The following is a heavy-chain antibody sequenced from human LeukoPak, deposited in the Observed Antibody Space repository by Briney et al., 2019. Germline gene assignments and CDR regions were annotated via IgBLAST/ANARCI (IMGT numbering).Heavy chain of an antibody. J-gene: IGHJ4*02. D-gene: IGHD5/OR15-5a*01. CDR3: ARLVGLSTTASY. Sequence: ASVKVSCKASGYTFIGYYLHWVRQAPGQGLEWMGWINPTSGGTNYAQKFQDRVTMTRDTSINTAYMELSRLTSDDTAVYYCARLVGLSTTASYWGQGTLVIISS. CDR1: GYTFIGYY. V-gene: IGHV1-2*02. CDR2: INPTSGGT.